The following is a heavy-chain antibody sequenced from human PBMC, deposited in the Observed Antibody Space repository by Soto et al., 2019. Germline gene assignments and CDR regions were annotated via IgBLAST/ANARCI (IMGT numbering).Heavy chain of an antibody. D-gene: IGHD1-1*01. V-gene: IGHV4-30-2*01. CDR3: ARPATTYYFDY. CDR2: IYHSGST. Sequence: SETLSLTCAVSGSSISSGGYSWSWIRQPPGKGLEWIGYIYHSGSTYYNPSLKSRVTISVDRSKNQFSLKLSSVTAADTAVYYCARPATTYYFDYWGQGTLVTVSS. CDR1: GSSISSGGYS. J-gene: IGHJ4*02.